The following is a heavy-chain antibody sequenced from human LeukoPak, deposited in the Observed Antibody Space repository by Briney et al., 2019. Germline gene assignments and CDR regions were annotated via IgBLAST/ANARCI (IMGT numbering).Heavy chain of an antibody. J-gene: IGHJ4*02. D-gene: IGHD6-13*01. V-gene: IGHV4-39*01. Sequence: PSETLSLTCTVSGGSISSSSYSWVWIRQPPGKGLEWIGAIYYSGSTYYNPSLTSRVTISVDTSKNQFSLKLSSVTAADTAVYYCARHRITAAGSYYFGYWGQGTLVTVSS. CDR3: ARHRITAAGSYYFGY. CDR2: IYYSGST. CDR1: GGSISSSSYS.